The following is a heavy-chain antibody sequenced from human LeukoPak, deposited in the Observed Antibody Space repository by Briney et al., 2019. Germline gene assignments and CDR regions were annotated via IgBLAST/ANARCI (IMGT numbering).Heavy chain of an antibody. Sequence: GASVKVSCKTSGYTFTSNGISWVRRAPGQGLEWMGWISGYNGNTNYVQNLQGRVTMTTDTSTSTAYMELRSLRSDDTAVYYCARERRYCSGGSCYTPSGGMDVWGQGTTVTVSS. V-gene: IGHV1-18*01. CDR3: ARERRYCSGGSCYTPSGGMDV. D-gene: IGHD2-15*01. CDR2: ISGYNGNT. J-gene: IGHJ6*02. CDR1: GYTFTSNG.